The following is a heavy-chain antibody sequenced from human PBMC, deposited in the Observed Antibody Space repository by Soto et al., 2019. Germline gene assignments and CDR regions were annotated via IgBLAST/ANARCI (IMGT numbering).Heavy chain of an antibody. CDR3: ARGGYSSGWSQNDAFDI. J-gene: IGHJ3*02. Sequence: GALRLSCAASGFTFSSYDMHWDRQATGKGLEWVSAIGTAGDTYYPGSVKGRFTISRENAKNSLYLQMNSLRAGDTAVYYCARGGYSSGWSQNDAFDIWGQGXMVTV. V-gene: IGHV3-13*01. D-gene: IGHD6-19*01. CDR1: GFTFSSYD. CDR2: IGTAGDT.